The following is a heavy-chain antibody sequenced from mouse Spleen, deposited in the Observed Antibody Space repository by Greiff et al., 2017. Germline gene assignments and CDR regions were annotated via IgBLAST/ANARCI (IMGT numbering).Heavy chain of an antibody. D-gene: IGHD1-1*01. J-gene: IGHJ3*01. Sequence: EVKLVESGGGLVKPGGSLKLSCAASGFTFSDYGMHWVRQAPEKGLEWVAYISSGSSTIYYADTVKGRFTISRDNAKNTLFLQMTSLRSEDTAMYYCARGGFYYYGSSPFAYWGQGTLVTVSA. CDR2: ISSGSSTI. CDR1: GFTFSDYG. V-gene: IGHV5-17*01. CDR3: ARGGFYYYGSSPFAY.